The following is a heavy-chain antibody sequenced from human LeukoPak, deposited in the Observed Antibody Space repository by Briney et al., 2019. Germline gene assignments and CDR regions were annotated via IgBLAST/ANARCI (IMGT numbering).Heavy chain of an antibody. J-gene: IGHJ4*02. Sequence: GGSLRLSCAASGFTFSSYAMHRVRQAPGKGLEWVAVISYDGSNKYYADSVKGRFTISRDNSKNTLYLQMNSLRAEDTAVYYCAKDPPVLIGETDQDYWGQGTLVTVSS. CDR1: GFTFSSYA. V-gene: IGHV3-30-3*01. CDR3: AKDPPVLIGETDQDY. D-gene: IGHD3-16*02. CDR2: ISYDGSNK.